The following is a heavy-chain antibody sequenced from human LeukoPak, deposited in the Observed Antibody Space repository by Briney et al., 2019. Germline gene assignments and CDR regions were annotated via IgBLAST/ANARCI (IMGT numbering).Heavy chain of an antibody. CDR1: GGSFSGYY. Sequence: ETLSLTCAVYGGSFSGYYWSWIRQAPGKGLEWVSAISGSGGSTYYADSVKGRFTISRDNSKNTLYLQMNSLRAEDTAVYYCAKAPQWELLRYYMDVWGKGTTVTVSS. V-gene: IGHV3-23*01. D-gene: IGHD1-26*01. J-gene: IGHJ6*03. CDR2: ISGSGGST. CDR3: AKAPQWELLRYYMDV.